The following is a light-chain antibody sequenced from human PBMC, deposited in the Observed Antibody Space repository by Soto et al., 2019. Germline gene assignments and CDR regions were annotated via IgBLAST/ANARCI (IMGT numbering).Light chain of an antibody. J-gene: IGKJ5*01. Sequence: EVLLTQSPAALSLSPGETATLSCRASHSVVDNLAWYQRRPGQAPRLLIYRATSRAAGVPARFSGSGTGTEFSLTIRSLQSEDFAVYYCQQYDVWPPITFGQGTRLEIK. CDR2: RAT. V-gene: IGKV3-15*01. CDR3: QQYDVWPPIT. CDR1: HSVVDN.